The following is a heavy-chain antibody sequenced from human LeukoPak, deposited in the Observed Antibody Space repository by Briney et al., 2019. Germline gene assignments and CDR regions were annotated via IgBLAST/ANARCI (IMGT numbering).Heavy chain of an antibody. CDR2: ISGSAINT. D-gene: IGHD3-3*01. CDR3: ARGGADDFWSGRDAFDI. Sequence: GGPRRFSCAASGLTFEDNYRSWFGQAPEKGLEGVSTISGSAINTHHADSVRGRFTISRDNVKNLLYLQMNSLRADDTATYYCARGGADDFWSGRDAFDIWGQGTMVTVSS. J-gene: IGHJ3*02. V-gene: IGHV3-11*04. CDR1: GLTFEDNY.